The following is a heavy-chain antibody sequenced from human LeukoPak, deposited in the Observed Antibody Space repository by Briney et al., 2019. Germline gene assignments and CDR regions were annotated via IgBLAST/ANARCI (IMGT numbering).Heavy chain of an antibody. D-gene: IGHD4/OR15-4a*01. CDR1: GFSFNDYY. CDR2: ISSGGGTII. Sequence: PGGSLRLSCAASGFSFNDYYMTWMRQAPGKGLEWVSYISSGGGTIIYYADSVKGRFTISKDNAKNSLYLQMNSLRAVDTAVYYCARRAGAYSHPYDYWGQGTLVTVSS. J-gene: IGHJ4*02. CDR3: ARRAGAYSHPYDY. V-gene: IGHV3-11*04.